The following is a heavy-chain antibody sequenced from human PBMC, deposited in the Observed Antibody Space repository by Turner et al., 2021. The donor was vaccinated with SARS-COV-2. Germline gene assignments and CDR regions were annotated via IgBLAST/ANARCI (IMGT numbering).Heavy chain of an antibody. V-gene: IGHV1-24*01. D-gene: IGHD3-9*01. CDR3: ATHYDIVNPYYAPRGYSGMDV. J-gene: IGHJ6*02. CDR1: GYTLTDLS. CDR2: FDPEDGKT. Sequence: QVQLVQSGAEVKKPGASVKVSSKVAGYTLTDLSMHWVRRAPGKGLEWMGGFDPEDGKTIYAQNLQGRVTMTEDTSTDTAYMELRSLRSEDTAVYYCATHYDIVNPYYAPRGYSGMDVWGQGTAVTVSS.